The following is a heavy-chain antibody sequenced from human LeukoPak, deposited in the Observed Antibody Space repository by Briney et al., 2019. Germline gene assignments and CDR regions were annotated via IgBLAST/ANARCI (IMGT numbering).Heavy chain of an antibody. CDR3: ANGGRFGRWPFDY. J-gene: IGHJ4*02. CDR1: GFTFSSYG. CDR2: ISYDGSNK. Sequence: PGGSLRLSCAASGFTFSSYGMHWVRQAPGKGLEWVAVISYDGSNKYYADSVKGRFTISRDNSKNTLYLQMNSLRAEDTAVYYCANGGRFGRWPFDYWGQGTLVTVSS. V-gene: IGHV3-30*18. D-gene: IGHD3-10*01.